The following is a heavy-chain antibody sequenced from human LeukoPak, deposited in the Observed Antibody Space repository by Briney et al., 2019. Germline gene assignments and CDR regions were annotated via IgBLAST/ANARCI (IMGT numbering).Heavy chain of an antibody. V-gene: IGHV3-30*02. CDR3: TRDLMDYDVSTGLHHYYMDV. D-gene: IGHD3-9*01. CDR1: GFTFSSYG. J-gene: IGHJ6*02. CDR2: IRYDGSNK. Sequence: GGSLRLSWAASGFTFSSYGMHWVRQAPGKGLEWVAFIRYDGSNKYYADSVKGRFTISRDNSKNTLYLQMNSLRAEDTAVYYCTRDLMDYDVSTGLHHYYMDVWGQGTTVTVSS.